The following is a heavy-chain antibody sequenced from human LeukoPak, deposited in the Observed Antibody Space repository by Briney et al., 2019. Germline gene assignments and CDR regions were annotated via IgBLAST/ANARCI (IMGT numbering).Heavy chain of an antibody. CDR1: GFTFSSYA. V-gene: IGHV3-23*01. D-gene: IGHD3-22*01. Sequence: GGSLRLSCAASGFTFSSYAMSWVRQAPGKGLEWVSAISGSGGSTYYADSVKGWFTISRDNSKNTLYLQMNSLRAEDTAVYYCAKGKWLLLFAPFDYWGQGTLVTVSS. CDR2: ISGSGGST. J-gene: IGHJ4*02. CDR3: AKGKWLLLFAPFDY.